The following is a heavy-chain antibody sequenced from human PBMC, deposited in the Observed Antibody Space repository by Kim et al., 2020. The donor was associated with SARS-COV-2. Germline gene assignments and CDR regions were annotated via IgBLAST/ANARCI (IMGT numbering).Heavy chain of an antibody. Sequence: SETLSLTCIVSGGSISGSSYYWGWIRQPPGKGLEWIGSIYYGGSTYYNPSLKSRVTISVDLSKDQFSLKLSSVTAADTAIYYCARHSWRSWFDPWGQGTLVTVSS. V-gene: IGHV4-39*01. CDR3: ARHSWRSWFDP. D-gene: IGHD6-13*01. J-gene: IGHJ5*02. CDR1: GGSISGSSYY. CDR2: IYYGGST.